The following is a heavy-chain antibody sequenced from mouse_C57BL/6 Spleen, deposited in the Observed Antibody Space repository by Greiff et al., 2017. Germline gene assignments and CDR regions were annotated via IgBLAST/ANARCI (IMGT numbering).Heavy chain of an antibody. Sequence: QVQLQQPGAELVKPGASVKLSCKASGYTFTSYWMHWVKQRPGRGLEWIGRIDPNSGGTKYNEKFKSKATLTVDKPSSTAYMQLSSLTSEDSAGYYCARSDDGYYVSHWYFDVWGTGTTVTVSS. D-gene: IGHD2-3*01. V-gene: IGHV1-72*01. J-gene: IGHJ1*03. CDR3: ARSDDGYYVSHWYFDV. CDR2: IDPNSGGT. CDR1: GYTFTSYW.